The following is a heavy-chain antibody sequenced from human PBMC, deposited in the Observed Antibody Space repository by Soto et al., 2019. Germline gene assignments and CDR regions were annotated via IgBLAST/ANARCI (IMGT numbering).Heavy chain of an antibody. CDR2: IYNGGTT. CDR1: GGSVSSYY. CDR3: ARGGPSSKWLDP. J-gene: IGHJ5*02. V-gene: IGHV4-59*02. Sequence: SETLSLTCTVSGGSVSSYYWSWVRQPPGKRPKWIAYIYNGGTTNYNPSLKSRLTISLDTSKNQFSLKLSSVTAADTAVYFCARGGPSSKWLDPWGQGIQVTVSS.